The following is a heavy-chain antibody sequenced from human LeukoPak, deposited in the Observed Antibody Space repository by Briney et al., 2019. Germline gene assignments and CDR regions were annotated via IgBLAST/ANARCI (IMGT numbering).Heavy chain of an antibody. Sequence: PGGSLRLSCAASGFTFSSYWMHWVRQGPGKGLVWVSRINSDGTTTAYADSVKGRFTISRDNSKNTLYLQMNSLRAEDTAVYYCARSYGDSAPTDYWGQGTLVTVSS. CDR1: GFTFSSYW. V-gene: IGHV3-74*01. J-gene: IGHJ4*02. CDR3: ARSYGDSAPTDY. D-gene: IGHD4-17*01. CDR2: INSDGTTT.